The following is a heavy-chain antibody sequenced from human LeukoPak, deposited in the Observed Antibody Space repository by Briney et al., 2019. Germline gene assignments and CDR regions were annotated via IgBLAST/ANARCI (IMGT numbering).Heavy chain of an antibody. V-gene: IGHV1-18*04. Sequence: ASVKVSCKASGYSFTSHYMHWVRQAPGQGLEWMGWISAYNGNTNYAQKLQGRVTMTTDTSTSTAYMELRSLRSDDTAVYYCAITYYYGSGSYAPDYWGQGTLVTVSS. CDR3: AITYYYGSGSYAPDY. J-gene: IGHJ4*02. CDR1: GYSFTSHY. D-gene: IGHD3-10*01. CDR2: ISAYNGNT.